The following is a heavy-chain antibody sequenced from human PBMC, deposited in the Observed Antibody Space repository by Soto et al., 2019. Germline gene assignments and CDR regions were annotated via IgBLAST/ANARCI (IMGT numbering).Heavy chain of an antibody. CDR2: ISPYNGNT. J-gene: IGHJ3*02. Sequence: ASVKVSCKASGYTFPKYGISWVRQATGQGLEWMGWISPYNGNTKYTQKFQGRVTMTTDTSTSTAYMELRSLRSDDTAVFYCARVYGSGSYIAFDIWGQGTMVTVSS. V-gene: IGHV1-18*01. CDR3: ARVYGSGSYIAFDI. CDR1: GYTFPKYG. D-gene: IGHD3-10*01.